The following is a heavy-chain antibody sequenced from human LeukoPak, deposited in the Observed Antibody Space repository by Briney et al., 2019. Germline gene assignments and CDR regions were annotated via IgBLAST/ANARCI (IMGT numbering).Heavy chain of an antibody. CDR1: GYTFTSYA. V-gene: IGHV7-4-1*02. D-gene: IGHD1-26*01. CDR3: ARAPGEQPVGATYPREGLDY. CDR2: INTNTGNP. Sequence: ASVKVSCKASGYTFTSYAMNWVRQAPGQGLEWMGWINTNTGNPTYAQGFTGRFAFSLDTSVSTAYLQISSLKAEDTAAYYCARAPGEQPVGATYPREGLDYWGQGTLVTVSS. J-gene: IGHJ4*02.